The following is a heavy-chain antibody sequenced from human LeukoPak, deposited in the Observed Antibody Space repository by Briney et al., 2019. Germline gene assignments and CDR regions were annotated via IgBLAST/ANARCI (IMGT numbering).Heavy chain of an antibody. V-gene: IGHV3-23*01. CDR3: AKDADIYSSGWYRPSDY. J-gene: IGHJ4*02. Sequence: GRSLRLSCAASGFTFSSYAMSWVRKAPGTGQEWDSAISGSGGSTYYADSAKGRFTISRDNSKNTLYLQMNSLRAEDTAVYYCAKDADIYSSGWYRPSDYWGQGTLVTVSS. CDR1: GFTFSSYA. CDR2: ISGSGGST. D-gene: IGHD6-19*01.